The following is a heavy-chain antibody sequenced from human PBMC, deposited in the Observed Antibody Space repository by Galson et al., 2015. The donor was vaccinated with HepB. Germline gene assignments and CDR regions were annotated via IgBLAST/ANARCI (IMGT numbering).Heavy chain of an antibody. D-gene: IGHD6-13*01. CDR1: GFTFSSYA. Sequence: SLRLSCAVPGFTFSSYAMTWVRQAPGKGLEWVSAISGSGDSTYYADSVKGRFTISRDNSKNTLYLQMNSLRAEDTALYYCAKDRSIAATGMGAYWGQGTLVTVSS. CDR3: AKDRSIAATGMGAY. V-gene: IGHV3-23*01. CDR2: ISGSGDST. J-gene: IGHJ4*02.